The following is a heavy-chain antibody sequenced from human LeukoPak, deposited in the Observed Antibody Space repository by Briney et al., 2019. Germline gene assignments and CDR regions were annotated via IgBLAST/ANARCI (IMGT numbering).Heavy chain of an antibody. CDR3: ASPPGSWPAEYFQH. J-gene: IGHJ1*01. Sequence: PGGSLRLSRAAAGFTFSSPAMHWARQAPGRGRALVSSISYDGSNKYYADSVKGRFTISRDNSKNTLYLQMNSLRAEDTAVYYCASPPGSWPAEYFQHWGQGTLVTVSS. CDR2: ISYDGSNK. V-gene: IGHV3-30-3*01. CDR1: GFTFSSPA. D-gene: IGHD1-26*01.